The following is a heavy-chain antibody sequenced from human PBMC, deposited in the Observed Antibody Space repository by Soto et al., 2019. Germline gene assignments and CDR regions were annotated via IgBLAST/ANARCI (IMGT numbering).Heavy chain of an antibody. V-gene: IGHV4-39*01. J-gene: IGHJ4*02. D-gene: IGHD4-17*01. CDR3: ARSVATVTTSLLDY. CDR1: GGSISSSSYY. Sequence: QLQLQESGPGLVKPSETLSLTCTVSGGSISSSSYYWGWIRQPPGKGLEWIGSIYYSGSTYDNPSLKSRVTISVDTSKNQFSLKLSSVTAADTAVYYCARSVATVTTSLLDYWGQGTLVTVSS. CDR2: IYYSGST.